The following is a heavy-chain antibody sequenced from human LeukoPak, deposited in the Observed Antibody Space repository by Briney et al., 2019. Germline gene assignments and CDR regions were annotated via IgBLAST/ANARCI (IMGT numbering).Heavy chain of an antibody. J-gene: IGHJ4*02. Sequence: PWRSLRLPCAASGFTFSSYGMHWVRQAPGKGLEWVAVIWYDGSINYYADSVKGRFTISRDNSKNTLNLQMNSLRAEDTAVYYCAIDSTSMVSSHFDYWGLGTLVTVSS. CDR1: GFTFSSYG. D-gene: IGHD5-18*01. V-gene: IGHV3-33*01. CDR3: AIDSTSMVSSHFDY. CDR2: IWYDGSIN.